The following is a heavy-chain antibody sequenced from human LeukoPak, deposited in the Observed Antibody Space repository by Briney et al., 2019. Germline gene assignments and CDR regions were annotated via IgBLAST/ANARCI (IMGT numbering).Heavy chain of an antibody. Sequence: PSETLSLTCTVSGDSISSGDYYWSWIRQPAGKGLEWIGRISSSGSTNYNHSLKSRVTISVDTSKNQFSLKLSSVTAADTAVYFCARGPYSYDSSGAFDIWGQGTMATVSS. CDR2: ISSSGST. J-gene: IGHJ3*02. D-gene: IGHD3-22*01. V-gene: IGHV4-61*02. CDR3: ARGPYSYDSSGAFDI. CDR1: GDSISSGDYY.